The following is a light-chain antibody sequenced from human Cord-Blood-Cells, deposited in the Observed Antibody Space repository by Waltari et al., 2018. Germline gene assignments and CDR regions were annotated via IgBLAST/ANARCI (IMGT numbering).Light chain of an antibody. Sequence: DIQMTQSPSSLSASVGDTVTITCRASPSFSSYLNWYQQKPGKAPKLLIYAASSLQSGVPARFSGSGSGTDFTLTISSLQPEDFATYYCQQSNSTPLAFGGGTKVEIK. CDR1: PSFSSY. CDR2: AAS. CDR3: QQSNSTPLA. V-gene: IGKV1-39*01. J-gene: IGKJ4*01.